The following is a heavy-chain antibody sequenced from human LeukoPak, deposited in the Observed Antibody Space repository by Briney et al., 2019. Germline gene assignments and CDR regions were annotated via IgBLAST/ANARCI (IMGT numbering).Heavy chain of an antibody. CDR3: ARTKQFGEAPNDAFDI. Sequence: PSETLSLTCTVSGGSISSSSYYWGWIRQPPGKGLEWIGSIYYSGSTYYNPSLKSRVTISVDTSKNQFSLKLSSVTAADTAVYYCARTKQFGEAPNDAFDIWGQGTMVTVSS. CDR1: GGSISSSSYY. J-gene: IGHJ3*02. V-gene: IGHV4-39*01. D-gene: IGHD2-8*01. CDR2: IYYSGST.